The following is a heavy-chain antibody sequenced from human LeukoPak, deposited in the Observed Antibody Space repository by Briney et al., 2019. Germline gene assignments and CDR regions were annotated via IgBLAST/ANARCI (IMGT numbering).Heavy chain of an antibody. J-gene: IGHJ5*02. CDR1: GYTFTGYY. Sequence: ASVKVSCKASGYTFTGYYMHWVRQAPGQGLEWMGWINPNSGGTKYAQKFQGRVTMTRDTSISTGYMELSSLRSDDTAVYYCARKYDILTDNDNWFDPWGRGTLVTVSS. CDR3: ARKYDILTDNDNWFDP. CDR2: INPNSGGT. D-gene: IGHD3-9*01. V-gene: IGHV1-2*02.